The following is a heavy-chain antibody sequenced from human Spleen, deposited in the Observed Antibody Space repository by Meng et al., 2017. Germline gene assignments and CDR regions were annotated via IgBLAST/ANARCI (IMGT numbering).Heavy chain of an antibody. CDR3: ARGPPRGDCSGGSCYPTLMDV. CDR2: INHSGST. V-gene: IGHV4-34*01. J-gene: IGHJ6*02. D-gene: IGHD2-15*01. Sequence: SETLSLTCAVYGGSFSGYYWSWIRQPPGKGLEWIGEINHSGSTNYNPSLKSRVTISVDTSKNQFSLKLSSVTAADTAVFYCARGPPRGDCSGGSCYPTLMDVWGQGTTVTVSS. CDR1: GGSFSGYY.